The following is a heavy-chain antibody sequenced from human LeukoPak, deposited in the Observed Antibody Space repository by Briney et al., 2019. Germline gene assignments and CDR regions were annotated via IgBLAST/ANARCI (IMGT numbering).Heavy chain of an antibody. J-gene: IGHJ6*03. Sequence: SETLSLTCTVSGGSISSYYWSWIRQPAGKGLEWIGRIYTSGSTNYNPSLKSRVTMSVDTSKNQFSLKLSSVTAADTAVYYCARGAFYCSSTSCSSYYYYYMDVWGKGTTVTVSS. CDR2: IYTSGST. D-gene: IGHD2-2*01. V-gene: IGHV4-4*07. CDR1: GGSISSYY. CDR3: ARGAFYCSSTSCSSYYYYYMDV.